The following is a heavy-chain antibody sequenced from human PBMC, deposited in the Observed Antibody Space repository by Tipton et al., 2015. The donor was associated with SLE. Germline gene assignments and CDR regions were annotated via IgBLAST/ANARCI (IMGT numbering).Heavy chain of an antibody. V-gene: IGHV4-61*02. CDR3: ARDRFDSSGYTLFDS. CDR2: IYISGRT. J-gene: IGHJ4*02. Sequence: TLSLTCTVSGGSISSADYYWSWIRQPAGKGLEWIGCIYISGRTNYNPSLNSRVTISLDTSKNQFSLNLSSVTAADTAVYYCARDRFDSSGYTLFDSWGQGTLVTVSS. CDR1: GGSISSADYY. D-gene: IGHD3-22*01.